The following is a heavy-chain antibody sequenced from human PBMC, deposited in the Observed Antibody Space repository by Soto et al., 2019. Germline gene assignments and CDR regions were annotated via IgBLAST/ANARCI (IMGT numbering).Heavy chain of an antibody. CDR2: INPNSGDT. J-gene: IGHJ4*02. CDR3: ARQLACCGGDCFTEPVDY. Sequence: QAQLVQSGAEVKKPGASVKVSCEASGYTFTSYYMHWVRQAPGQGLEWMGWINPNSGDTKYAQKFRGRVTMTRDTSITTAYMEVKMLTSGDTAVYYCARQLACCGGDCFTEPVDYWGQGTLVTVSS. V-gene: IGHV1-2*02. D-gene: IGHD2-21*02. CDR1: GYTFTSYY.